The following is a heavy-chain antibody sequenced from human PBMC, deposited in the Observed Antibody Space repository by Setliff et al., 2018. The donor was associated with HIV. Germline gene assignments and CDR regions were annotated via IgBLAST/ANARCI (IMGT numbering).Heavy chain of an antibody. D-gene: IGHD6-6*01. J-gene: IGHJ4*02. CDR3: ARSRYSSSSGDY. CDR1: GYTFTSYG. CDR2: ISTYNGNT. V-gene: IGHV1-18*01. Sequence: ASVKVSCKASGYTFTSYGISWVRQAPGQGLEWMGWISTYNGNTNYAPKPQGRVTMTTDTSTSTAYMELRSLTSDDTAVYYCARSRYSSSSGDYWGQGTLVTVS.